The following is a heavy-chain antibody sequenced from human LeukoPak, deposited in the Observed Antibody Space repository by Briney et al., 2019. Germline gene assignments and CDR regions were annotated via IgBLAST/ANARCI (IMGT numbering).Heavy chain of an antibody. J-gene: IGHJ4*02. CDR2: INHSGST. CDR1: GGSISSYY. Sequence: SETLSLTCTVSGGSISSYYWSWIRQPPGKGLEWIGEINHSGSTNYNPSLKSRVTISVDTSKNQFSLKLSSVTAADTAVYYCARRGYYDSSGYYYFDYWGQGTLVTVSS. V-gene: IGHV4-34*01. CDR3: ARRGYYDSSGYYYFDY. D-gene: IGHD3-22*01.